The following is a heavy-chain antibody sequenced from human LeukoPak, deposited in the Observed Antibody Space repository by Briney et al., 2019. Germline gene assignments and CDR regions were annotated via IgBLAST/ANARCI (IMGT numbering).Heavy chain of an antibody. CDR2: IHSTGST. Sequence: SETLSLTCTVSGGSINSYFWSWIRQPPGKGLEWIAYIHSTGSTNYNPSLKSRVTISVDTSKNQFSLKVNSVTAADTAVYHCARYGDYRGIYFDYWGQGTLVTVSS. CDR1: GGSINSYF. CDR3: ARYGDYRGIYFDY. D-gene: IGHD4-17*01. J-gene: IGHJ4*02. V-gene: IGHV4-59*08.